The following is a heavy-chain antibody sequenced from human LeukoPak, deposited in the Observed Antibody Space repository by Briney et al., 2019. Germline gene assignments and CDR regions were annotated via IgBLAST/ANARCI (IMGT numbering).Heavy chain of an antibody. CDR1: GFTFSDYY. D-gene: IGHD6-19*01. Sequence: GGSLRLSCAASGFTFSDYYMSWIRQAPGKGLEWVSYISSSGSTIYYADSVKGRFTISRDNAKNSLYLQMDSLRAEDTAVYYCARDERSSGWLSIDYWGQGTLVTVSS. J-gene: IGHJ4*02. CDR3: ARDERSSGWLSIDY. CDR2: ISSSGSTI. V-gene: IGHV3-11*04.